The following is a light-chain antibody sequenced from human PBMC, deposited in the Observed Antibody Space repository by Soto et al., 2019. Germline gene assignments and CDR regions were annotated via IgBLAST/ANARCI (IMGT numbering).Light chain of an antibody. Sequence: QSALTQPASVSGSPGQSITISCTGTSSDVGGYNYVSWYQQHPGKAPKLMIYEVSNRPSGVSNRFSGSKSGNTASLTISGLHAEDAADYYCSSYTSSSTWVFGGGTKLTVL. CDR1: SSDVGGYNY. CDR2: EVS. V-gene: IGLV2-14*01. J-gene: IGLJ3*02. CDR3: SSYTSSSTWV.